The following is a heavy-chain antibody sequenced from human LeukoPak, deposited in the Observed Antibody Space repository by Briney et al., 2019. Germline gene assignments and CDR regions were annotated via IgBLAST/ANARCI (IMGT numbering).Heavy chain of an antibody. Sequence: ASVKVSCKASGYTFTGYYMHWVRQAPGQGLEWMGWINPNSGGTNYAQKFQGRVTMTRDTSTSTAYMELRSLRSDDTAVYYCAREGYDIWYYYYYMDVWGKGTTVTVSS. D-gene: IGHD3-9*01. J-gene: IGHJ6*03. CDR1: GYTFTGYY. CDR3: AREGYDIWYYYYYMDV. V-gene: IGHV1-2*02. CDR2: INPNSGGT.